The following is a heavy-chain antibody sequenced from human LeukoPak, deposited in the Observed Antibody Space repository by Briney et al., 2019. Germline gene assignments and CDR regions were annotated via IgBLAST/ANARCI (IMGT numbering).Heavy chain of an antibody. V-gene: IGHV3-23*01. Sequence: GGSLRLSCAASGFTFSSYAMSWVRQAPGKGLEWVSAITGTRGNTYYADSVKGRFTISRDNSKNTLFLQMNSLRGEDTAVYYCANGGGKFDPWGQGTLVTVSS. CDR1: GFTFSSYA. CDR2: ITGTRGNT. CDR3: ANGGGKFDP. D-gene: IGHD3-16*01. J-gene: IGHJ5*02.